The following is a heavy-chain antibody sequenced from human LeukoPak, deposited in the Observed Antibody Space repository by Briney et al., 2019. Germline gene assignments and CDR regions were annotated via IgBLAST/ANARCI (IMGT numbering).Heavy chain of an antibody. J-gene: IGHJ3*02. CDR1: GGSITTTYY. CDR3: ARHDGTFHGFDI. Sequence: PSETLSLTCAVSGGSITTTYYWAWVRQPPGKGLEWVGSISYSGSPYYNPSLKSRLTISVETSKSQFSLRLSSVTAADTAVYYCARHDGTFHGFDIWGQGTVVTVSS. D-gene: IGHD2/OR15-2a*01. CDR2: ISYSGSP. V-gene: IGHV4-39*01.